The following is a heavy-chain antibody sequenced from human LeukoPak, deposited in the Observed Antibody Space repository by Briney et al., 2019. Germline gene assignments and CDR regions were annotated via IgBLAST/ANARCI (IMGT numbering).Heavy chain of an antibody. CDR1: GYSFNSYW. D-gene: IGHD3-10*01. CDR2: IYPGDSAT. J-gene: IGHJ4*02. CDR3: ARAITMVRYFDS. Sequence: GESLKISSEGSGYSFNSYWHGWGRQMPGKGLEWMGIIYPGDSATRYSPSFQGQVTISADKSISTAYLQWSSLKASDTAMYYCARAITMVRYFDSSGPGNLFTVSS. V-gene: IGHV5-51*01.